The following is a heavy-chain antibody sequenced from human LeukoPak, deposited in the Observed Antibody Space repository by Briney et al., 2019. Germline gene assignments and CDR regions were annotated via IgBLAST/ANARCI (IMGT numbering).Heavy chain of an antibody. J-gene: IGHJ6*03. V-gene: IGHV1-18*01. CDR2: ISAYSGNT. Sequence: ASVKVSCKASGYTFSSYGISWVRQAPGQWLEWMGWISAYSGNTHYAQKFQGRVTMTTDTSTTTAYMELRGLRSDDTAVYYCASAEKPNWGNYYYYCMDVWGKGTTVTVSS. CDR3: ASAEKPNWGNYYYYCMDV. CDR1: GYTFSSYG. D-gene: IGHD7-27*01.